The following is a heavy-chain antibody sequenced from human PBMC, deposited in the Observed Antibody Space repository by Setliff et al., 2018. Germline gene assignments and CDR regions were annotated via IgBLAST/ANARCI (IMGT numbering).Heavy chain of an antibody. V-gene: IGHV4-39*07. D-gene: IGHD6-6*01. CDR2: IHYSGST. J-gene: IGHJ4*02. Sequence: KPSETLSLTCTVSGGSINSGSYFWAWIRQPPGKGLEWIGSIHYSGSTNYNPSLKSRVTISIDTSKDQFSLKLISMTAADTAVYYCARGRNIAARLLDSWGQGTLVTVSS. CDR1: GGSINSGSYF. CDR3: ARGRNIAARLLDS.